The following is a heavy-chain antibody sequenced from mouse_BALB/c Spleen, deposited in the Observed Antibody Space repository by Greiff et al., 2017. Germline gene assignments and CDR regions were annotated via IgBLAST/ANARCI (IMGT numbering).Heavy chain of an antibody. CDR2: ISYSGST. Sequence: EVKLQESGPSLVKPSQTLSLTCSVTGDSITSGYWNWIRKFPGNKLEYMGYISYSGSTYYNPSLKSRISITRDTSKNQYYLQLNSVTTEDTATYYCARLGIGYDVLVAYWGQGTLVTVSA. J-gene: IGHJ3*01. CDR1: GDSITSGY. V-gene: IGHV3-8*02. D-gene: IGHD2-2*01. CDR3: ARLGIGYDVLVAY.